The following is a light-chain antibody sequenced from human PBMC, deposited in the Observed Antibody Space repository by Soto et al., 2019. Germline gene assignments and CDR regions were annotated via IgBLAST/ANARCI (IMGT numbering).Light chain of an antibody. V-gene: IGKV3-20*01. J-gene: IGKJ1*01. Sequence: EIVLTQSPGTLSLYAGERATLSCRASQSVSSTYLAWYQQKPGQAPRLLIYAISSRATGIPDRFSGSWSGTDFTLTISRLEPEDFAVYYCQQYGRSLTCGQGTKVEIK. CDR2: AIS. CDR3: QQYGRSLT. CDR1: QSVSSTY.